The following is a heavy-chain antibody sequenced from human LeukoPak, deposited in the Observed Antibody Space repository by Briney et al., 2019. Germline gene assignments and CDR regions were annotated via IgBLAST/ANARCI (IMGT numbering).Heavy chain of an antibody. CDR3: ARAPYCSSTSCYPSWFDP. V-gene: IGHV4-30-2*01. CDR2: ICHSGST. CDR1: GGSIISGTYS. J-gene: IGHJ5*02. Sequence: PSQTLSLTCAVSGGSIISGTYSWSWIRQPPGKGLEWIGYICHSGSTYYNPSLKSRVTLSVDESKNQFSLKLSSVTAADTAVYYCARAPYCSSTSCYPSWFDPWGQGTLVTVSS. D-gene: IGHD2-2*01.